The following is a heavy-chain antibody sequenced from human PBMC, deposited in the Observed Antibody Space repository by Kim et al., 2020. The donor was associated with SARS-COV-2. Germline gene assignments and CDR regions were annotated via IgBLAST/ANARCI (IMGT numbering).Heavy chain of an antibody. V-gene: IGHV4-31*03. CDR2: IYYSGST. J-gene: IGHJ6*02. CDR1: GGSISSGGYY. Sequence: SETLSLTCTVSGGSISSGGYYWSWIRQHPGKGLEWIGYIYYSGSTYYNPSLKSRVTISVDTSKNQFSLKLSSVTAADTAVYYCARGFEVWGVVARSTDAYGMDVWGQGTMVTVSS. CDR3: ARGFEVWGVVARSTDAYGMDV. D-gene: IGHD3-10*01.